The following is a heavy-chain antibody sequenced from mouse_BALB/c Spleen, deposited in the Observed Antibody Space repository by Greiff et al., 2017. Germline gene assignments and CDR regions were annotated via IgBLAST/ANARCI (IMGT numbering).Heavy chain of an antibody. CDR1: GFSLTSYD. V-gene: IGHV2-9-2*01. Sequence: QVQLKESGPGLVAPSQSLSITCTVSGFSLTSYDISWIRQPPGKGLEWLGVIWTGGGTNYNSAFMSRLSISKDNSKSQVFLKMNSLQTDDTAIYYCVRSNWGGAMDYWGQGTSVTVSS. D-gene: IGHD4-1*01. J-gene: IGHJ4*01. CDR3: VRSNWGGAMDY. CDR2: IWTGGGT.